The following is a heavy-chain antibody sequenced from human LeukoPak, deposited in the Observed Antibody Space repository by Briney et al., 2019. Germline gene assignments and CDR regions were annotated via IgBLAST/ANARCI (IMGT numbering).Heavy chain of an antibody. V-gene: IGHV3-33*01. Sequence: GGSLRLSCAASGXTLSSHGMHWVRQAPGKGLEWVAVIWYDGSDKYYADSVKGRFTISRDNSKNTLYLQMTSLRADDTSVYYCARDRVLHYFDYWGQGALVTVSS. CDR2: IWYDGSDK. CDR3: ARDRVLHYFDY. CDR1: GXTLSSHG. J-gene: IGHJ4*02. D-gene: IGHD3-16*01.